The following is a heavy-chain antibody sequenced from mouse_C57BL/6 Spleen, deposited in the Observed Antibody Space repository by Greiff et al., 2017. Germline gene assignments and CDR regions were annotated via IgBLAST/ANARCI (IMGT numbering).Heavy chain of an antibody. D-gene: IGHD2-5*01. CDR2: IDPENGDT. CDR1: GFNIKDDY. J-gene: IGHJ1*03. V-gene: IGHV14-4*01. Sequence: EVQLQQSGAELVRPGASVKLSCTASGFNIKDDYMHWVKQRPEQGLEWIGWIDPENGDTEYASKFQGKATITADTSSNTAYLQRSSLTSEDTAVYYCTTGGSKGDFDVWGTGTTVTVSS. CDR3: TTGGSKGDFDV.